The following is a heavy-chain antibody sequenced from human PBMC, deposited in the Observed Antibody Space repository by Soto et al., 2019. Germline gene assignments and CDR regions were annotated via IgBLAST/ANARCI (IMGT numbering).Heavy chain of an antibody. D-gene: IGHD3-16*01. Sequence: QVQLQESGPGLVKPSQTLSLTCTVSGGSISSGDYYWSWIRQPPGKGLEWIGYIYYSGSTYYNPSLKSRVTISVDTSKNQFSLKLSSVTAADTAVYYCARGRLRLGTQTYYGMDVWGQGTTVTVSS. V-gene: IGHV4-30-4*01. CDR3: ARGRLRLGTQTYYGMDV. J-gene: IGHJ6*02. CDR1: GGSISSGDYY. CDR2: IYYSGST.